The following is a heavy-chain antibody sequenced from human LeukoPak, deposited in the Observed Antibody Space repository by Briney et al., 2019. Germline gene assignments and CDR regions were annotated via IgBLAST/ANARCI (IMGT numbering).Heavy chain of an antibody. D-gene: IGHD4-17*01. V-gene: IGHV3-30*02. CDR3: AKDLNYGDLLDY. J-gene: IGHJ4*02. Sequence: GGSLRLSCAASGFTFSSYGMHWVRQAPGKGLEWVAFIRYDASNQYYADSVKGRFTISRDNSKNTLFLQMNSLSTEDTAVYYCAKDLNYGDLLDYWGQGTLVTVSS. CDR1: GFTFSSYG. CDR2: IRYDASNQ.